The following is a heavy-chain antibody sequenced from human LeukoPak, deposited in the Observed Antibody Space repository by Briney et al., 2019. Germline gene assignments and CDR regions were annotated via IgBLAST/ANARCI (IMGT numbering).Heavy chain of an antibody. CDR2: IRYDGKKT. Sequence: GGSLRLSCVGSTFTFSDYGMHWVRQAPGKGLEWVAFIRYDGKKTYYADSAKGRFTISRDNAKNSLYLQMNSLRAEDTAVYYCARSLGFDPFDYWGQGTLVTVSS. V-gene: IGHV3-30*02. J-gene: IGHJ4*02. D-gene: IGHD3-10*01. CDR1: TFTFSDYG. CDR3: ARSLGFDPFDY.